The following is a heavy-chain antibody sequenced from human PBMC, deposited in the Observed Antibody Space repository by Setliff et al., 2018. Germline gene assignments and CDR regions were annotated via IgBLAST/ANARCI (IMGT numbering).Heavy chain of an antibody. V-gene: IGHV4-59*01. D-gene: IGHD5-18*01. J-gene: IGHJ6*02. CDR3: VRDRTAYSYGLDV. Sequence: SETLSLTCSVSGGSISPYFWSWIRQPPGKGLEWIGYIYHNGNTNFNPSLKTRVTMSVDPSKNQFALNLRSVTAADTAVYYCVRDRTAYSYGLDVWAQGTTVTVSS. CDR1: GGSISPYF. CDR2: IYHNGNT.